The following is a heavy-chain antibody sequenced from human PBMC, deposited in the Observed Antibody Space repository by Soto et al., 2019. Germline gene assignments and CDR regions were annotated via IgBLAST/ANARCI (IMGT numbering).Heavy chain of an antibody. D-gene: IGHD6-19*01. Sequence: EVQLVESGGGLGQPGGSLRLSCAASGFTYSNYAMDWVRQAPGKVLEYVSGISSNGVGTYYANSVKDRFTISRDNSKNTLYLQMGSLRAEDMAVYYCARREQSDYYYMDVWGKGTSVTVSS. J-gene: IGHJ6*03. V-gene: IGHV3-64*01. CDR3: ARREQSDYYYMDV. CDR1: GFTYSNYA. CDR2: ISSNGVGT.